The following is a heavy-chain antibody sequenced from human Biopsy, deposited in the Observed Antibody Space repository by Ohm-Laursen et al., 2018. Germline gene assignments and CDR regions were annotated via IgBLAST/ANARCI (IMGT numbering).Heavy chain of an antibody. V-gene: IGHV4-59*02. CDR1: GGSVGDYF. CDR3: AAFPFSGGPAFDI. CDR2: TYYRGTS. J-gene: IGHJ4*02. D-gene: IGHD2-15*01. Sequence: SDTLSLTCSVSGGSVGDYFLSWIRLVPGKRPEWIGYTYYRGTSENNPSLRSRVTTSVDISRNQFFLNMKSVTGADTAVYYCAAFPFSGGPAFDIWGQGTLVTVSS.